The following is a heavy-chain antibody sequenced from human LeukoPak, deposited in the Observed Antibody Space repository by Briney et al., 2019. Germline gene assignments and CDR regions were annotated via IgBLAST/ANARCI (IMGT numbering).Heavy chain of an antibody. Sequence: ASVKVSCKASGYTFTGYYMHWVRQAPGQGLEWMGIINPSGGSTSYAQKFQGRVTMTRDMSTSTVYMELSSLRSEDTAVYYCARAWDDRYYYYYMDVWGKGTTVTVSS. D-gene: IGHD3-22*01. J-gene: IGHJ6*03. V-gene: IGHV1-46*01. CDR3: ARAWDDRYYYYYMDV. CDR1: GYTFTGYY. CDR2: INPSGGST.